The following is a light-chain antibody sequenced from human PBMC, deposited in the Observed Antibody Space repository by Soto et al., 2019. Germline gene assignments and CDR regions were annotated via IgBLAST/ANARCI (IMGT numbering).Light chain of an antibody. CDR3: QQSHSTPFT. V-gene: IGKV1-39*01. Sequence: DIQMTQSPSYLSASVGDRVTITCRASQSISSYLNWYQQKPGKAPNLLIYAASTLQSGVPSRFSGSGSGTDFTLTISSLQPEDFATYYCQQSHSTPFTFGQGTKVEIK. J-gene: IGKJ2*01. CDR1: QSISSY. CDR2: AAS.